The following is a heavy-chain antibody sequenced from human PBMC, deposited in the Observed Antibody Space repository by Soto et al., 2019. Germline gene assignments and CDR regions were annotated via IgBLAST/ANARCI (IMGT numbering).Heavy chain of an antibody. CDR1: GYGFSSYA. V-gene: IGHV1-3*04. J-gene: IGHJ6*02. Sequence: ASVKVSCKASGYGFSSYAMHWVRQAPGQRLEWMGWINIGSGNTEYSRNFQDRITITRDTSASTVYMELSSLRSEDTAVYYCARDGGDCGYRLAYYYYIGMDVWGQGTTVTVSS. D-gene: IGHD2-21*02. CDR3: ARDGGDCGYRLAYYYYIGMDV. CDR2: INIGSGNT.